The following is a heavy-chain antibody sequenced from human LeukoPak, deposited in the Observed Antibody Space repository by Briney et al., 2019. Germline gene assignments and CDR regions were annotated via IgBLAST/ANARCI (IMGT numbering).Heavy chain of an antibody. J-gene: IGHJ4*02. CDR1: GCTFDHYG. Sequence: GGSLRLSCAASGCTFDHYGMIWVRQAAGNGLESVSGINWNCWCTGYADSVKGRFNITRDNAKTSLYLEMNSLRAEDRAVYYCARDPGGLFPAETGADWGQGTLVTVSS. V-gene: IGHV3-20*04. D-gene: IGHD3-10*01. CDR2: INWNCWCT. CDR3: ARDPGGLFPAETGAD.